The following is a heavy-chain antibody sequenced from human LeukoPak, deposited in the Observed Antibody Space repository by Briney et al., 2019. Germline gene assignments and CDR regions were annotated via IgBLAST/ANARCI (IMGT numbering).Heavy chain of an antibody. CDR1: GFTLSSYA. V-gene: IGHV3-53*01. Sequence: GGSLRLSCAASGFTLSSYAMSWVRQAPGKGLEWVSVIYSGGSTYYADSVKGRFTISRDNSKNTLYLQMNSLRAEDTAVYYCARGNEAAAGYYYYYMDVWGKGTTVTVSS. J-gene: IGHJ6*03. CDR2: IYSGGST. CDR3: ARGNEAAAGYYYYYMDV. D-gene: IGHD6-13*01.